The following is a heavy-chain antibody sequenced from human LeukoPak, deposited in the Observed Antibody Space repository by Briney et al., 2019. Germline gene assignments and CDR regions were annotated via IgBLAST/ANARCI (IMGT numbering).Heavy chain of an antibody. CDR3: VKNPPASGSYFAFDF. CDR1: GFTFSRYT. Sequence: SGGSLRLSCSASGFTFSRYTMYWVRQAPGKGLEFVSSMTSAGSGTYYADSVRGRFTISRDNSKNTLYLQMSSLRPEDTAVYYCVKNPPASGSYFAFDFWGQGTLVSVSS. D-gene: IGHD3-10*01. CDR2: MTSAGSGT. J-gene: IGHJ3*01. V-gene: IGHV3-64D*09.